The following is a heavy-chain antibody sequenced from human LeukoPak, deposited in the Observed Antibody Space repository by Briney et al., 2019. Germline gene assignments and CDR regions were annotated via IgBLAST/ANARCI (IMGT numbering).Heavy chain of an antibody. D-gene: IGHD3-3*01. J-gene: IGHJ4*02. CDR3: ARDRFWSGYYLDY. V-gene: IGHV4-59*01. CDR2: IHYSGST. CDR1: GGSITNYY. Sequence: PSETLSLTCTVSGGSITNYYWTWIRQPPGKGLEWIGYIHYSGSTNYNPSLKSRVTISVDTSKNQFSLKLSSVTAADTAVYYCARDRFWSGYYLDYWGQGALVTVSS.